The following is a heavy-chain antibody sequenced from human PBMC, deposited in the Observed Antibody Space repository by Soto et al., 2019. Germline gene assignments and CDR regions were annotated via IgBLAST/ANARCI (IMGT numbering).Heavy chain of an antibody. Sequence: QVQLVESGGGVDQPGRSLRLSCAASGFTFSSYGMHWVRQAPGKGLEWVAVISYDGSNKYYADSVKGRFTISRDNSKNTLYLLMNSLRAEDTAVYYCAKDRRRTGDGDYWGQGTLVTVSS. CDR3: AKDRRRTGDGDY. CDR2: ISYDGSNK. D-gene: IGHD7-27*01. J-gene: IGHJ4*02. V-gene: IGHV3-30*18. CDR1: GFTFSSYG.